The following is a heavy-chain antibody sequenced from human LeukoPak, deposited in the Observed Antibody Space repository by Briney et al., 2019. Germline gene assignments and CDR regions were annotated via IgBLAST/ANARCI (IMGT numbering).Heavy chain of an antibody. CDR3: ARDSFVDPTSGYDYLAFDI. V-gene: IGHV4-30-2*01. CDR1: GGSISSGGYY. CDR2: IYHSGST. D-gene: IGHD5-12*01. J-gene: IGHJ3*02. Sequence: SETLSLTCTVSGGSISSGGYYWSWIRQPPGKGLEWIGYIYHSGSTYYNPSLKSRVTISVDRSKNQFSLKLSSVTAADTAVYYCARDSFVDPTSGYDYLAFDIWGQGTMVTVSS.